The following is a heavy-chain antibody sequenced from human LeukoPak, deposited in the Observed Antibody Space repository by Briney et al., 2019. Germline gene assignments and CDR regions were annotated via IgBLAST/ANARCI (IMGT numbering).Heavy chain of an antibody. CDR1: GGSISSGTYY. Sequence: PSETLSLTCTVSGGSISSGTYYWTWIRRPPGRGLEWIGYIFYSGSTYYNPSLKSRITISRDTSKNQFSLKLTSVTAADTAVYYCARATFYSDSSAYGLDYWGQGILVTVSS. D-gene: IGHD3-22*01. V-gene: IGHV4-31*03. J-gene: IGHJ4*02. CDR3: ARATFYSDSSAYGLDY. CDR2: IFYSGST.